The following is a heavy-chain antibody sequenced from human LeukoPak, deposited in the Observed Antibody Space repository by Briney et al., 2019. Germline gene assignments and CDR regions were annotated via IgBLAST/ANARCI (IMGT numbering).Heavy chain of an antibody. CDR2: IYYSGST. CDR3: ARYRRYYYDSSGYYSAEYFQH. D-gene: IGHD3-22*01. J-gene: IGHJ1*01. V-gene: IGHV4-59*01. CDR1: GGSLSSYY. Sequence: SETLSLTCTVSGGSLSSYYWSWIRQPPGKGLEWIGYIYYSGSTNYNPSLKSRVTISVDTSKNQFSLKLSSVTAADTAVYYCARYRRYYYDSSGYYSAEYFQHWGQGTLVTVSS.